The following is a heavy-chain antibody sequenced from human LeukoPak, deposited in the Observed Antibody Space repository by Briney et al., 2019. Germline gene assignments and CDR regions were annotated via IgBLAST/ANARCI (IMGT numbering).Heavy chain of an antibody. J-gene: IGHJ4*02. V-gene: IGHV3-21*01. D-gene: IGHD6-19*01. Sequence: PGGSLRLSCAASGFTFSSYSMNWVRQAPGKGLEWVSSISSSSSNIYYADSVKGRFTISRDNAKNSLYLQMNSLRAEDTAVYYCARGWDSSGWYQEYYFDYWGQGTLVAVSS. CDR1: GFTFSSYS. CDR2: ISSSSSNI. CDR3: ARGWDSSGWYQEYYFDY.